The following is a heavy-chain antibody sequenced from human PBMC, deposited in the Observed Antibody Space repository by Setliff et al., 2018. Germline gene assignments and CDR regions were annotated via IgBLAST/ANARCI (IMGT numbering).Heavy chain of an antibody. CDR2: INQYGSEK. J-gene: IGHJ4*02. CDR1: GFTFSTYW. CDR3: ARDPGWKQFDY. Sequence: PGGSLRLSCAASGFTFSTYWMSWVRQAPGKGLEWVANINQYGSEKYYVDSVKGRFTISRDNAKKSLDLQMNSLRAEDTAVYYCARDPGWKQFDYWGQGTLVTVS. V-gene: IGHV3-7*03. D-gene: IGHD6-19*01.